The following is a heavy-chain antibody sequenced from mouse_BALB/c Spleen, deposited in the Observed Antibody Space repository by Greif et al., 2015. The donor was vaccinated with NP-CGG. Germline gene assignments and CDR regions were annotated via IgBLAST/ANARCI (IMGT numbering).Heavy chain of an antibody. CDR1: GYTFTSYW. D-gene: IGHD2-3*01. Sequence: VQLQQSGTVLARPGASVKMSCKASGYTFTSYWMHWVKQRPGQGLEWIGAIYPGNSDTSYNQKFKGKAKLTAVTSTSTAYMELSSLTNEDSAVYYCTRSTYDGYYEGWYFDVWGAGTTVTVSS. V-gene: IGHV1-5*01. CDR2: IYPGNSDT. CDR3: TRSTYDGYYEGWYFDV. J-gene: IGHJ1*01.